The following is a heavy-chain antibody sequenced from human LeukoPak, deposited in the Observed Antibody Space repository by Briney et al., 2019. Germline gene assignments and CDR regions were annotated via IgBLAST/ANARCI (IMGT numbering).Heavy chain of an antibody. J-gene: IGHJ4*02. CDR2: IYYSGST. CDR3: ASSRSSTSFDY. Sequence: SETLSLTCTVSGGSISSGGNYWSWIRQHPGKGLEWIGYIYYSGSTYYNPSLKSRVTISVDTSKNQFSLKLCSVTAADTAVYYCASSRSSTSFDYWGQGTLVTVSS. CDR1: GGSISSGGNY. D-gene: IGHD2-2*01. V-gene: IGHV4-31*03.